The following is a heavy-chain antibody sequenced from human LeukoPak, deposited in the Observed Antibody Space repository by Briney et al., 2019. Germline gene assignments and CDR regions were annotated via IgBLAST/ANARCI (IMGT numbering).Heavy chain of an antibody. CDR1: GYTFTNYA. CDR2: IHPSTGNP. D-gene: IGHD3-16*02. J-gene: IGHJ4*02. Sequence: ASVKASCKASGYTFTNYAMNWVRQAPGQGLEWMGWIHPSTGNPTYAQGFTGRFVFSLDTSVSTTYLQISSLKAEDTAVYFCARAFQSLGGLSLPDYWGQGTLVTVSS. CDR3: ARAFQSLGGLSLPDY. V-gene: IGHV7-4-1*02.